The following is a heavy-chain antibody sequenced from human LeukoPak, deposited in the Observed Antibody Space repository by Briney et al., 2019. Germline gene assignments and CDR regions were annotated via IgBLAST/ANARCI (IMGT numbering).Heavy chain of an antibody. CDR2: IYPDDSDT. CDR1: GYSFTTYW. J-gene: IGHJ5*02. V-gene: IGHV5-51*01. D-gene: IGHD1-14*01. CDR3: ARRSKNRGNWFDP. Sequence: ESLKISCKAYGYSFTTYWLGWVRQMPGKGLEWMGNIYPDDSDTRYSPSFEGQVTISADKSISTAYLQWSSLKASDTAMYYCARRSKNRGNWFDPWGQGTLVTVSS.